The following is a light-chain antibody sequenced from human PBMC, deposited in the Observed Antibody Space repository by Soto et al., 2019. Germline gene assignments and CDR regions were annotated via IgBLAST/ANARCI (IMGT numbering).Light chain of an antibody. CDR1: QGISDY. V-gene: IGKV1-9*01. CDR2: AAS. Sequence: DIQLTQSPSFLSASVGDRVTITCRASQGISDYFAWYQQKLGKAPKLLIFAASTLLSGVPSRFSGSGSGTEFTLTISSLQPEDFATYYCQQLNSYPITFGQGTRLEIK. J-gene: IGKJ5*01. CDR3: QQLNSYPIT.